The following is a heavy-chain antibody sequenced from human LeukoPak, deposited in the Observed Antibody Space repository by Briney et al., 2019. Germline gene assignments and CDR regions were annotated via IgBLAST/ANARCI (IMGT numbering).Heavy chain of an antibody. Sequence: SETLSLTCAVYGGSFSGCYWSWIRQPPGKGLEWIGYIYYSGSTNYNPSLKSRVTISVDTSKNQFSLKLSSVTAADTAVYYCARVSSSSWDLFDYWGQGTLVTVSS. D-gene: IGHD6-13*01. J-gene: IGHJ4*02. CDR2: IYYSGST. CDR3: ARVSSSSWDLFDY. V-gene: IGHV4-59*01. CDR1: GGSFSGCY.